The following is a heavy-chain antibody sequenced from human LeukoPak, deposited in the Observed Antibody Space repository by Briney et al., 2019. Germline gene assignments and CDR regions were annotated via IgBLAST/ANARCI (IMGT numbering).Heavy chain of an antibody. Sequence: GGSLRLSCVASGFNVSNNYMSWVRQAPGKGLEWVSDIYSGGSTNYADSVKGRFIISRDNSKSTLFLQMNSLRAEDTAVYYCARDKVGYTYGYVRAHYGMDVWGQGTTVIVSS. CDR2: IYSGGST. V-gene: IGHV3-66*01. D-gene: IGHD5-18*01. CDR1: GFNVSNNY. J-gene: IGHJ6*02. CDR3: ARDKVGYTYGYVRAHYGMDV.